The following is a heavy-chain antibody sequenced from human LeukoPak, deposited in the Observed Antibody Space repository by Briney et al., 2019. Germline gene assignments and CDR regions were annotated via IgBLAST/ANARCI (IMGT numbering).Heavy chain of an antibody. CDR1: GFTLSTNY. CDR2: LYSGSDT. V-gene: IGHV3-53*01. J-gene: IGHJ2*01. D-gene: IGHD3-10*01. Sequence: PGGSLRLSCAASGFTLSTNYMNWVPQAPGKGLEWVSILYSGSDTYYADSVKGRFTLSRDSSENILSLQMNNLRSEDTAVYYCARVGDYFPWYLDLWGRGTLVTVSS. CDR3: ARVGDYFPWYLDL.